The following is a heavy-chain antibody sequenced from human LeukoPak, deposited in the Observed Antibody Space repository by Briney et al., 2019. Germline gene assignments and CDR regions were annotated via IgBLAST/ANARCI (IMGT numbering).Heavy chain of an antibody. D-gene: IGHD6-6*01. V-gene: IGHV3-7*01. Sequence: TGGSLRLSCAAFGFTFSTYWMSWVRQAPGKGLEWVANIKQDGSAKYYVDSVKGRFTISRDNAKNSLYLQMNSLRAEDTAVYYCARDGVYSSSSPDYWGQGTLVTVSS. CDR3: ARDGVYSSSSPDY. CDR1: GFTFSTYW. J-gene: IGHJ4*02. CDR2: IKQDGSAK.